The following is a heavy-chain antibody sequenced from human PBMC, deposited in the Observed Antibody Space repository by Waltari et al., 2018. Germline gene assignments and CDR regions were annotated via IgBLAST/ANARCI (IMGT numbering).Heavy chain of an antibody. J-gene: IGHJ5*02. D-gene: IGHD3-22*01. CDR3: ARDPPYYYDSSGSKTRNWFDP. CDR1: GGSISSYY. CDR2: SYTSGST. V-gene: IGHV4-4*07. Sequence: QVQLQESGPGLVKPSETLSLTCTVSGGSISSYYWSWIRQPAGKGLEWIGRSYTSGSTNYNTSLKSRVTMSVDTSKNQFSLKLSSVTAADTAVYYCARDPPYYYDSSGSKTRNWFDPWGQGTLVTVSS.